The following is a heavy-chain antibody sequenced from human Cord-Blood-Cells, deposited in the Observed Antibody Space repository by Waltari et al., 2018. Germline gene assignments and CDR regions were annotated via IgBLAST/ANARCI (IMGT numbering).Heavy chain of an antibody. V-gene: IGHV3-23*01. J-gene: IGHJ4*02. CDR3: ARSSIAAERTFDY. Sequence: EVQLLESGGGLVQPGGSLRLSCAASGFTFSSYAMSWVRQAPGKGLEWVSAISGSCGSTYYADSGKGRFTISRDNSKNTLYLQMNSLRAEDTAVYYCARSSIAAERTFDYWGQGTLVTVSS. CDR2: ISGSCGST. D-gene: IGHD6-13*01. CDR1: GFTFSSYA.